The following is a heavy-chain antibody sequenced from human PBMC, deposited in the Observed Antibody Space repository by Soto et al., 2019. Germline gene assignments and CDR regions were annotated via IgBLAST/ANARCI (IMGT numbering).Heavy chain of an antibody. Sequence: QVQLVESGGGVVQPGRSLRLSCAASGFTFSSYGMHWVRQAPGKGLEWVAVISYDGSNKYYADSVKGRFTISRDNSKNTLYLQMNSLRAEDTAVYYCAKCDIKGHPAYGSGNFDYWGQGTLVTVSS. V-gene: IGHV3-30*18. CDR1: GFTFSSYG. D-gene: IGHD3-10*01. J-gene: IGHJ4*02. CDR3: AKCDIKGHPAYGSGNFDY. CDR2: ISYDGSNK.